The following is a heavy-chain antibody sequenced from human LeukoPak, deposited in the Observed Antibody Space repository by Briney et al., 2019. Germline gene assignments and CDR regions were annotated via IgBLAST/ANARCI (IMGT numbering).Heavy chain of an antibody. CDR1: GGSISSSSYY. CDR3: ARVATIFGVVINYFDY. D-gene: IGHD3-3*01. V-gene: IGHV4-39*07. Sequence: SETLSLTCTVSGGSISSSSYYWGWIRQPPGKGLEWIGSIYYSGSTYYNPSLKSRVTISVDTSKNQFSLKLSSVTAADTAVYYCARVATIFGVVINYFDYWGQGTLVTVSS. J-gene: IGHJ4*02. CDR2: IYYSGST.